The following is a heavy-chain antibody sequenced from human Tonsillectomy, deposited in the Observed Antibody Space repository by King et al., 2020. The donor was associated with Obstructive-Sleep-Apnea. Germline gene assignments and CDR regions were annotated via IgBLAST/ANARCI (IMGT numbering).Heavy chain of an antibody. D-gene: IGHD1-14*01. CDR3: ARVAEKTLDY. V-gene: IGHV4-59*01. CDR2: SYNRGST. J-gene: IGHJ4*02. Sequence: QLQESGPGLVKPSETLSLTCTVSGGSIRSYYWSWIRQPPGKGLGWIGYSYNRGSTTYNPSLKSRVAISVDTSKKQSSLKLSSVTAADTAVYYCARVAEKTLDYWGQGTLVTVSS. CDR1: GGSIRSYY.